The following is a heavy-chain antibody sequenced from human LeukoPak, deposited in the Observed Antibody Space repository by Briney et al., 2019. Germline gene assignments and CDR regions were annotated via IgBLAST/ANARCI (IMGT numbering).Heavy chain of an antibody. D-gene: IGHD3-22*01. CDR3: ARGRFYDTN. CDR1: GGSISSYY. J-gene: IGHJ6*02. CDR2: TYYSGST. Sequence: SETLSLTCTVSGGSISSYYWSWIRQPPGKGLEWIGYTYYSGSTNYNPSLKSRVTISVDTSKNQFSLKLSSVTAADTAVYYCARGRFYDTNWGQGTTVTVSS. V-gene: IGHV4-59*01.